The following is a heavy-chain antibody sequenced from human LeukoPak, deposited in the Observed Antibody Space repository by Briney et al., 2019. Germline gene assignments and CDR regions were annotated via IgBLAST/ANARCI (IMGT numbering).Heavy chain of an antibody. D-gene: IGHD3-10*01. CDR3: AKDMIPMVEDAFDI. Sequence: HPGGSLRLSCAASGFTFSSYAMHWVRQAPGKGLEWVAVISYDGSNKYYADSVKGRFTISRDNSKSTLYLQMNSLRAEDTAVYYCAKDMIPMVEDAFDIWGQGTMVTVSS. CDR2: ISYDGSNK. CDR1: GFTFSSYA. V-gene: IGHV3-30-3*01. J-gene: IGHJ3*02.